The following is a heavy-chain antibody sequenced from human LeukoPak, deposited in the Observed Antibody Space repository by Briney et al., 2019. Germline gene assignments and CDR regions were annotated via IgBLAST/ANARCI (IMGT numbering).Heavy chain of an antibody. Sequence: GRSLRLSCAASGFTFSSYGMHWVRQAPGKGLEWVAVIWYDGSSKYYADSVKGRFTISRDNSKNTLYLQMNSLRAEDTAVYYCARDGYCSGGSCYSLYYYYYYMDAWGKGTTVTVSS. D-gene: IGHD2-15*01. CDR3: ARDGYCSGGSCYSLYYYYYYMDA. CDR1: GFTFSSYG. V-gene: IGHV3-33*01. CDR2: IWYDGSSK. J-gene: IGHJ6*03.